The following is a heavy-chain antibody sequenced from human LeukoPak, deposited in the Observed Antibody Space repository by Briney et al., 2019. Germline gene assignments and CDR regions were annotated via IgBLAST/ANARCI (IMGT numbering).Heavy chain of an antibody. J-gene: IGHJ6*03. D-gene: IGHD6-13*01. CDR1: AFTLSTYN. Sequence: PGGSLRLPCAASAFTLSTYNMNWVRQAPGKGLEWVSYISSRSSTMYYADSVKGRFTVSRDNAKNSLYLQMNSLRAEDTAVYYCAGEKAACYYIDVWGKGTTVTVSS. CDR2: ISSRSSTM. CDR3: AGEKAACYYIDV. V-gene: IGHV3-48*01.